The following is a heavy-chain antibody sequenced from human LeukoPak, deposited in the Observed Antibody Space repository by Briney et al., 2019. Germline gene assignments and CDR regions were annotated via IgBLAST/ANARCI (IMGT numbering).Heavy chain of an antibody. V-gene: IGHV3-21*01. CDR2: ISSSSSYI. Sequence: GGSLRLSCAASGFTFSDYTMNWVRQAPGKGLEWVSSISSSSSYIYYADSVKGRFTISRGNAKNSLYLQMNSLRAEDTAVYYCARGYTNAFDIWGQGTMVTVSS. J-gene: IGHJ3*02. D-gene: IGHD1-14*01. CDR3: ARGYTNAFDI. CDR1: GFTFSDYT.